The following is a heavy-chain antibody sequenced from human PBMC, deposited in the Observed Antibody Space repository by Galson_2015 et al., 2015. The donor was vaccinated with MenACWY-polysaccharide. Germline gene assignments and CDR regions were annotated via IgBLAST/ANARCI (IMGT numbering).Heavy chain of an antibody. CDR3: ARERWVRGVFFDQ. V-gene: IGHV3-7*01. CDR1: GFTFSNFW. J-gene: IGHJ4*02. D-gene: IGHD3-10*01. CDR2: IKQDGSEK. Sequence: SLRLSCAASGFTFSNFWMSWVRQAPGKALEWVASIKQDGSEKYLVDSVKGRFTISRDNAENSLFLQMNSLRVEDTAVYYCARERWVRGVFFDQWGQGTLVPVSS.